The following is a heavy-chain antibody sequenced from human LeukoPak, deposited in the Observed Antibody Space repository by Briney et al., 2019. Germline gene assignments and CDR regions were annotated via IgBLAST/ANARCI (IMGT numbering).Heavy chain of an antibody. V-gene: IGHV3-66*01. CDR1: GFTFNIYA. J-gene: IGHJ3*02. D-gene: IGHD1-20*01. CDR3: ARGNWNDEDAFDI. CDR2: IYSGGST. Sequence: PGGSLRLSCAASGFTFNIYALSWVRQAPGKGLEWVSVIYSGGSTYYADSVKGRFTISRDNSKNTLYLQMNSLRAEDTAVYCCARGNWNDEDAFDIWGQGTMVTVSS.